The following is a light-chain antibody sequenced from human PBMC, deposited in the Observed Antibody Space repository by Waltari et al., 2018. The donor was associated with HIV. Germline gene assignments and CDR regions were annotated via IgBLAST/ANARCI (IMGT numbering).Light chain of an antibody. V-gene: IGKV3-20*01. CDR3: QQYATSPELT. J-gene: IGKJ4*01. CDR1: QNVISGY. CDR2: SAS. Sequence: EIVLTQSPDTLSLSPGERATLSCTASQNVISGYLAWYQQKPGRAPRLVISSASSRAVGIPDRVSGSGSGTHFTLTISRVEPEDFAVYFCQQYATSPELTFGGGTKLEIK.